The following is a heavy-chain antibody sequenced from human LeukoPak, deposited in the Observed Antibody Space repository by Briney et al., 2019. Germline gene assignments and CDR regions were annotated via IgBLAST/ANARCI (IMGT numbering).Heavy chain of an antibody. CDR3: AKLPLSYFDTSGYFEDY. J-gene: IGHJ4*02. CDR1: GFTFSNYG. Sequence: GGTLRLSCAASGFTFSNYGMNWVRQAPGKGLEWVSALSSSGGSTYYADSVKGRFTISRDNSKNTLYLQMSSLRAEDTAVYYCAKLPLSYFDTSGYFEDYWGQGTLVTVSS. CDR2: LSSSGGST. D-gene: IGHD3-22*01. V-gene: IGHV3-23*01.